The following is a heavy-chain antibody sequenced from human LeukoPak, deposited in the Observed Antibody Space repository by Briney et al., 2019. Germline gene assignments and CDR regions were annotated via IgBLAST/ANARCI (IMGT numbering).Heavy chain of an antibody. D-gene: IGHD3-22*01. V-gene: IGHV1-69*06. CDR1: GGTFSSYA. CDR3: ARMSYYDSSGDNWFDP. Sequence: ASVKVSCKASGGTFSSYAISWVRQAPGQGLEWMGGIIPIFGTANYAQKFQGRVTITADKSTCTAYMELSSLRSEDTAVYYCARMSYYDSSGDNWFDPWGQGTLVTVSS. CDR2: IIPIFGTA. J-gene: IGHJ5*02.